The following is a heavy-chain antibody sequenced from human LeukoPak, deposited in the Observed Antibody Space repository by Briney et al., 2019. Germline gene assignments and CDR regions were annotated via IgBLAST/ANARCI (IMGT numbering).Heavy chain of an antibody. CDR1: GFTFSNAW. CDR2: IKSKTDGGTT. CDR3: PTDPAGYCSGGSCYRYVFVDY. V-gene: IGHV3-15*01. J-gene: IGHJ4*02. Sequence: PGGSLRLSCAASGFTFSNAWMSWVRQAPGKGLEWGGRIKSKTDGGTTDYAAPVKGRFTISRDDSKNTLYLRLNSLKTEDTAVYYCPTDPAGYCSGGSCYRYVFVDYWGQGTLVTVSS. D-gene: IGHD2-15*01.